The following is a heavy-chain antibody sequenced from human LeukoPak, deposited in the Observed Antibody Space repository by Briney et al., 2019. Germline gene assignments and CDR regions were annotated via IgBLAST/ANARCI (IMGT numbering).Heavy chain of an antibody. CDR1: GYTFTSYG. Sequence: ASVNVSCKASGYTFTSYGISWVRQAPGQGLEWMGGISAYNGNTTYAQKLQGRVTMTTDTSTSTAYMELRSLRSDDTAVYYCARSRDFWSRSSNWFDPWGQGTLVTVSS. V-gene: IGHV1-18*01. CDR2: ISAYNGNT. D-gene: IGHD3-3*01. J-gene: IGHJ5*02. CDR3: ARSRDFWSRSSNWFDP.